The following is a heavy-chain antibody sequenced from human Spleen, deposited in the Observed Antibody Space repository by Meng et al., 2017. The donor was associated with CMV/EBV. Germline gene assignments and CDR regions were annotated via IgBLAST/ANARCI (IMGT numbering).Heavy chain of an antibody. V-gene: IGHV4-61*01. CDR3: AREVVAATGVWFDP. CDR2: ISDNGST. D-gene: IGHD2-15*01. J-gene: IGHJ5*02. CDR1: GGSVSSDSYY. Sequence: SETLSLTCTVSGGSVSSDSYYWVWVRQPPGKGLEWIGYISDNGSTKDNPSLKSRVTISVDTSKNQFSLKLRSVTAADTAVYYCAREVVAATGVWFDPWGQGTLVTVSS.